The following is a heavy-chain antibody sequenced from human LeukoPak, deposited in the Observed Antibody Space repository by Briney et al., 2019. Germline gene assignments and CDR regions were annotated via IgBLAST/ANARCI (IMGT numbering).Heavy chain of an antibody. J-gene: IGHJ4*02. Sequence: PGGSLRLSCAASGFTFSSYSMNWARQAPGKGLEWVSYISYSSSTIYYADSVRGRFTISRDNAKNSLYLQMNSLRAEDTAVYYCARDRLHYGEYEKTFDHWGREPWSPSP. CDR2: ISYSSSTI. CDR1: GFTFSSYS. D-gene: IGHD4-17*01. CDR3: ARDRLHYGEYEKTFDH. V-gene: IGHV3-48*01.